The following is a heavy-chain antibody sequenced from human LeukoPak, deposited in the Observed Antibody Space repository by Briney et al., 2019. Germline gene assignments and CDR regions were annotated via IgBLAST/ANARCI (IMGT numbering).Heavy chain of an antibody. Sequence: PGGSLRLSCAASGFTFSSYAMSWVRQAPGKGLEWVSAISGSGGSTYYADSVKGRFTISRDNSKNTLYLQMNSLRAEDTAVYYCAKAGGSGYSSSWYGDYWGQGTLVTVSS. V-gene: IGHV3-23*01. J-gene: IGHJ4*02. CDR1: GFTFSSYA. D-gene: IGHD6-13*01. CDR3: AKAGGSGYSSSWYGDY. CDR2: ISGSGGST.